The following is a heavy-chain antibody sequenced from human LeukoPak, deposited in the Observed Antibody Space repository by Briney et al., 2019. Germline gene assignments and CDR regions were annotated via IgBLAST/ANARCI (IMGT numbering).Heavy chain of an antibody. CDR1: GGSISSGGYY. D-gene: IGHD5-24*01. CDR2: VYYGVSD. V-gene: IGHV4-39*01. Sequence: PSETLSLTCTVSGGSISSGGYYWSWIRQPPGKGLEWIGTVYYGVSDSYNPSLKSRVTISVDTSKSQFSLKLSSVTASDTAVYYCARQKAEARPGGGSFDFWGQGTLVRVSS. J-gene: IGHJ4*02. CDR3: ARQKAEARPGGGSFDF.